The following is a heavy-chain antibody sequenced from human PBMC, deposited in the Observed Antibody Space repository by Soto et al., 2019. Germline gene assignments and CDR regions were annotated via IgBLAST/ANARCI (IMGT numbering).Heavy chain of an antibody. J-gene: IGHJ4*02. Sequence: PGGSLRLSCAASGFTFSSYDMHWVRQAPGKGLEWVAVISYDGSNKYYADSVKGRFTISRDNSKNTLYLQMNSLRAEDTAVYYCEKDSGDYVWGSYRYLDYWGQGTLVTVSS. CDR1: GFTFSSYD. CDR3: EKDSGDYVWGSYRYLDY. V-gene: IGHV3-30*18. D-gene: IGHD3-16*02. CDR2: ISYDGSNK.